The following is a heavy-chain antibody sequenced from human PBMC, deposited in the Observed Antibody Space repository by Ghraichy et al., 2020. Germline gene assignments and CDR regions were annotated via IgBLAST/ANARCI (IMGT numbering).Heavy chain of an antibody. CDR1: GFTFSSYA. V-gene: IGHV3-23*01. J-gene: IGHJ3*02. D-gene: IGHD3-22*01. Sequence: GESLNISCAASGFTFSSYAMSWVRQAPGKGLEWVSAISGSGGSTYYADSVKGRFTISRDNSKNTLYLQMNSLRAEDTAVYYCAKDLDYYYDSSGYGSKNAFDIWGQGTMVTVSS. CDR2: ISGSGGST. CDR3: AKDLDYYYDSSGYGSKNAFDI.